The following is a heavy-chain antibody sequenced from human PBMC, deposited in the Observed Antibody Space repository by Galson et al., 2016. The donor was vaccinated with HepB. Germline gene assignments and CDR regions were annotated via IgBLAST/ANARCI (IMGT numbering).Heavy chain of an antibody. Sequence: SLRLSCAASGFTFSGCWMHWVRQAPGKGLEWVSRVNGDGRSTNYADSVKGRPTISRENAKSTLYLQMTSLRAEDTAMYYCAGDVNGDLGDHWGQGALVVVSS. CDR1: GFTFSGCW. CDR2: VNGDGRST. CDR3: AGDVNGDLGDH. V-gene: IGHV3-74*01. J-gene: IGHJ4*02. D-gene: IGHD2-8*01.